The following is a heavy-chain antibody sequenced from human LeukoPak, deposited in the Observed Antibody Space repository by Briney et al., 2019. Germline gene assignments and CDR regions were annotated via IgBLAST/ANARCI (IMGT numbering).Heavy chain of an antibody. CDR3: ARNPLGNCSSTSCLRYWYFDL. D-gene: IGHD2-2*01. Sequence: PSETLSLTCTVSGGSISSYYWSWIRQPPGKGLEWIGYIYYSGSTNYNPSLKSRVTISVDTSKNQFSLKLSSVTAADTAVYYCARNPLGNCSSTSCLRYWYFDLWGRGTLVTVSP. V-gene: IGHV4-59*01. J-gene: IGHJ2*01. CDR1: GGSISSYY. CDR2: IYYSGST.